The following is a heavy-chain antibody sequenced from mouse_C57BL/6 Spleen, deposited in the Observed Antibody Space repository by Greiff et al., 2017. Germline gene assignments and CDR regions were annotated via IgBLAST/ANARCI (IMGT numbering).Heavy chain of an antibody. V-gene: IGHV1-50*01. D-gene: IGHD1-1*01. CDR1: GYTFTSYW. Sequence: QVQLQQPGAELVKPGASVKLSCKASGYTFTSYWMQWVKQRPGQGLAWIGEIDPSDSYTNYNQKFKGKATLTVDTSSSPAYMQLSSLTSEDSAVYYCVTTVVATNYFDYWGQGTTLTVSS. J-gene: IGHJ2*01. CDR3: VTTVVATNYFDY. CDR2: IDPSDSYT.